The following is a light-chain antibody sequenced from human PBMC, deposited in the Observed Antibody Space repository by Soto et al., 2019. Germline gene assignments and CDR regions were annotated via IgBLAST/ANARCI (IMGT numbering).Light chain of an antibody. CDR2: AAS. Sequence: EIVFTQSPGTLSFSPWERSTLSCMASQSVSSSFLAWYQQKPGQAPRLLIYAASRRATGIPDRFSGSGSGTDFTLTISRLEPEDFAVYYCQQYGSSVFSFGPGTKVDIK. CDR1: QSVSSSF. V-gene: IGKV3-20*01. CDR3: QQYGSSVFS. J-gene: IGKJ3*01.